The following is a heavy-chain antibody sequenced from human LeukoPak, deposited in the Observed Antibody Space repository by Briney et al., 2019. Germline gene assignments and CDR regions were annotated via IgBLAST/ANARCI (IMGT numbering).Heavy chain of an antibody. J-gene: IGHJ3*02. Sequence: ASVKVSCKASGYTFSGYYMHWVRQAPGQGLEWMGWINPNSGGTNYAQKFQGWVTMTRDTSISTAYMELSRLRSDDTAVYYCARVIGLGAFDIWGQGTMVTVSS. V-gene: IGHV1-2*04. D-gene: IGHD7-27*01. CDR3: ARVIGLGAFDI. CDR1: GYTFSGYY. CDR2: INPNSGGT.